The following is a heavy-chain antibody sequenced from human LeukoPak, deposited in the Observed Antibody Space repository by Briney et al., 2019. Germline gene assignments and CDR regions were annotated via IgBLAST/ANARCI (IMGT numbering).Heavy chain of an antibody. V-gene: IGHV1-69*05. CDR1: GVTFTTDS. J-gene: IGHJ4*02. D-gene: IGHD1-26*01. Sequence: SVKVSCKASGVTFTTDSISWGRQAPGQGLEWMGGIIPIFGTTNYAQKFQDRVTITTDESMTTAYMELSSLRSEDTAIYYCARDLDGGSSLAYWGQGTLVTVSS. CDR3: ARDLDGGSSLAY. CDR2: IIPIFGTT.